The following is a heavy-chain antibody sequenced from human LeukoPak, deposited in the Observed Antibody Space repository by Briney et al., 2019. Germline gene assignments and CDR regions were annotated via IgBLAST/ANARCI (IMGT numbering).Heavy chain of an antibody. Sequence: VEPGGSLRLSCEGSGFPFGSYVMSWVRQAPGKGLEWIAYINHNAEMIFYPDFVKGRFTISRDNPKKSLYLQMNALRYEDTAIYYCARGHDWAFDLWGQGTLVTVSS. CDR2: INHNAEMI. CDR3: ARGHDWAFDL. CDR1: GFPFGSYV. V-gene: IGHV3-48*02. D-gene: IGHD3-9*01. J-gene: IGHJ4*02.